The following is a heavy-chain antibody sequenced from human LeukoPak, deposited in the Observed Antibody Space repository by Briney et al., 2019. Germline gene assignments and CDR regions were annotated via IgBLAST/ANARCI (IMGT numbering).Heavy chain of an antibody. J-gene: IGHJ3*02. D-gene: IGHD3-22*01. CDR2: IYHSGST. Sequence: SQTLSLTCAVSGGSISSVGYSWSWIRQPPGKNLEWIGYIYHSGSTYYNPSLKSRVTISVDRSKNNFSLRLSSVTAADTAVYYCARAGYYDRVDAFDIWGQGTMVTVSS. V-gene: IGHV4-30-2*01. CDR1: GGSISSVGYS. CDR3: ARAGYYDRVDAFDI.